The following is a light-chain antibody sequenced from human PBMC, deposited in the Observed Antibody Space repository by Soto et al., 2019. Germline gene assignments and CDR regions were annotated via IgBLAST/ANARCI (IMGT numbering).Light chain of an antibody. CDR1: SSDVGGYNY. CDR2: EVS. J-gene: IGLJ2*01. V-gene: IGLV2-14*01. CDR3: SSYTSSSTLV. Sequence: QSVLTQPASVSGSPGQSITISCTGTSSDVGGYNYVSWYQHHPGKAPKLMIYEVSNRPSGVSNRFSGSKSGKTASLTISGLQAEDEADYYCSSYTSSSTLVFGGGTKLTVL.